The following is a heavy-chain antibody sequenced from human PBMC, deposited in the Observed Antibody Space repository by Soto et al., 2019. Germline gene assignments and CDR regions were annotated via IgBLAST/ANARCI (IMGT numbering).Heavy chain of an antibody. CDR1: GYTFTSYY. CDR3: AREGGTMATIDY. J-gene: IGHJ4*02. CDR2: INPSGGST. Sequence: QVQLVQSGAEVKKPGASVKVSCKASGYTFTSYYMHWVRQAPGQGLAWMGIINPSGGSTSYAQKFQGRVTMTRDTSTSTVYMELSSLRSEDTAVYYCAREGGTMATIDYWGQGTLVTVSS. D-gene: IGHD1-7*01. V-gene: IGHV1-46*01.